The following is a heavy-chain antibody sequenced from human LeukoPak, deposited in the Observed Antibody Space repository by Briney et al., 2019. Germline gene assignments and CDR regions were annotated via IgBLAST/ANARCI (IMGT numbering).Heavy chain of an antibody. CDR2: ISAYNGNT. CDR3: ARVKWGSSWYLSTYYYYYMDV. J-gene: IGHJ6*03. D-gene: IGHD6-13*01. Sequence: ASVKVSCKASGYTFTSYGISWVRQAPGQGLEWMGWISAYNGNTNYAQKLQGRVTMTTDTSTSTAYMELRSLRSDDTAVYYCARVKWGSSWYLSTYYYYYMDVWGKGTTVTVSS. CDR1: GYTFTSYG. V-gene: IGHV1-18*01.